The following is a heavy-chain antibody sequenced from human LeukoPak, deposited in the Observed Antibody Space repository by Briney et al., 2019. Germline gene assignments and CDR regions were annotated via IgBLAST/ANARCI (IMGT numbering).Heavy chain of an antibody. Sequence: SLXLSCAXSGFTXSXYGMHWVRQAPGXGLEWVAVISYDGSNKYYADSVKGRFTISRDNSKNTLYLQMNSLRAGDTAVYYCAKDGPETDSSFDYWGQGTLVTVSS. CDR1: GFTXSXYG. J-gene: IGHJ4*02. CDR2: ISYDGSNK. D-gene: IGHD3-3*01. CDR3: AKDGPETDSSFDY. V-gene: IGHV3-30*18.